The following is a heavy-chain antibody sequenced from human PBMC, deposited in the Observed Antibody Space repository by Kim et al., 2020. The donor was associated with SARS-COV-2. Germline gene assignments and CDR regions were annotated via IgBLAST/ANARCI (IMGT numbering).Heavy chain of an antibody. J-gene: IGHJ4*02. Sequence: YYADSVKGRFSISRENSKNAVYLQMNRLRVEDTALYYCARDSALSGRFVDHWGQGTQVTVSS. CDR3: ARDSALSGRFVDH. V-gene: IGHV3-30*01. D-gene: IGHD3-10*01.